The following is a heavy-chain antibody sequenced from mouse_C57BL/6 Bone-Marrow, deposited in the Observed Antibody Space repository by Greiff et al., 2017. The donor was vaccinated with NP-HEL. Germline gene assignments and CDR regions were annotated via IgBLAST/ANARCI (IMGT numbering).Heavy chain of an antibody. V-gene: IGHV1-76*01. D-gene: IGHD2-3*01. CDR3: ARRGIYDGYYGDY. CDR1: GYTFTDYY. Sequence: QVQLKESGAELVRPGASVKLSCKASGYTFTDYYINWVKQRPGQGLEWIARIYPGSGNTYYNEKFKGKATLTAEKSSSTAYMQLSSLTSEDSAVYFCARRGIYDGYYGDYWGQGTSVTVSS. CDR2: IYPGSGNT. J-gene: IGHJ4*01.